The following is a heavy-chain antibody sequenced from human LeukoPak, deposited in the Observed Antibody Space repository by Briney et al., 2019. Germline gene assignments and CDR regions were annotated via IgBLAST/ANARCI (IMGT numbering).Heavy chain of an antibody. Sequence: GGSLRLSCAASGFTFNNYNMNWVRQAPGKALEWVSYISLSSTTIYYADSVKGRFTISRDNAKNSLYLQMNSLRAEDTAVYYCAREPTYSSSWYTNCDNWGQGTLVTVSS. CDR3: AREPTYSSSWYTNCDN. CDR1: GFTFNNYN. V-gene: IGHV3-48*01. J-gene: IGHJ4*02. D-gene: IGHD6-13*01. CDR2: ISLSSTTI.